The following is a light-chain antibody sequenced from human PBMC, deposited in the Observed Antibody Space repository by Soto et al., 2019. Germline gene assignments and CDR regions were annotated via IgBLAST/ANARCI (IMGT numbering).Light chain of an antibody. J-gene: IGLJ2*01. V-gene: IGLV2-8*01. CDR1: SSDIGRYNY. CDR3: SSYAGSNTVV. CDR2: EIS. Sequence: QSALTQPPSASGSPGQSVTISCTGTSSDIGRYNYVSWYQQHPGKAPKLIIYEISKRPSGVPDRFSGSKSGNTASLTVSGLQAEDEADYYCSSYAGSNTVVFGGGTKLTVL.